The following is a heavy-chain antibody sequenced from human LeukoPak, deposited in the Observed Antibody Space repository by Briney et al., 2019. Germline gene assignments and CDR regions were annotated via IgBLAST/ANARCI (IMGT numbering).Heavy chain of an antibody. Sequence: PGGSLRLSCAASGDIFNNYVLIWVRQAPGEGLEWVSGISNDGGGTNYADLVKGRFTISRDNSKNTLFLQMNSLRAEDTALYYCAKGSSGYFVDLWGQGTLVTVSS. D-gene: IGHD3-22*01. J-gene: IGHJ5*02. CDR2: ISNDGGGT. V-gene: IGHV3-23*01. CDR1: GDIFNNYV. CDR3: AKGSSGYFVDL.